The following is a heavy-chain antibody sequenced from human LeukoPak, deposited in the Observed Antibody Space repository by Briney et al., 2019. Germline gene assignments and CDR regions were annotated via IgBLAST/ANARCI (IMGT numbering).Heavy chain of an antibody. CDR3: TKAKGQSWLFSHY. CDR2: IQYDGSNK. CDR1: GFTFNSYG. V-gene: IGHV3-30*02. J-gene: IGHJ4*02. D-gene: IGHD3-22*01. Sequence: GGSLGLSCAASGFTFNSYGMNWVRQAPGKGLEWVACIQYDGSNKYYADSVKGRFTVSRDNSKSTVYLQMNDLRGEDTAVYYCTKAKGQSWLFSHYWGRGTLVTVSS.